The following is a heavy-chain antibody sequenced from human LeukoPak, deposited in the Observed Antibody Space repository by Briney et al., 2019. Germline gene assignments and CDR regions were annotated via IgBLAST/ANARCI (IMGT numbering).Heavy chain of an antibody. J-gene: IGHJ6*02. D-gene: IGHD6-19*01. V-gene: IGHV1-18*01. CDR2: IGAYNGNT. CDR1: GYTFTSYG. Sequence: GASVKVSCKASGYTFTSYGISWVRQAPGQGLEWMGWIGAYNGNTNYAQKLQGRVTMTTDTSTSTAYMELRSLRSDDTAVYYCARKGGYSSGWYSDSYYYYGMDVWGQGTTVTVSS. CDR3: ARKGGYSSGWYSDSYYYYGMDV.